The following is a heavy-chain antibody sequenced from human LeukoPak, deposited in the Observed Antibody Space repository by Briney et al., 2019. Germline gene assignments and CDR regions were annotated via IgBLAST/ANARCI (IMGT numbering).Heavy chain of an antibody. V-gene: IGHV3-9*01. CDR1: GFTFDDYA. J-gene: IGHJ4*02. D-gene: IGHD3-22*01. Sequence: GRSLRLSCAASGFTFDDYAMHWVRQAPGKGLEWVSGISWNSGSIGYADSVKGRFTISRDNAKNSLYLQMNSLRAEDTALYYCAKGMYYYDSSYFDYWGQGTLVTVSS. CDR3: AKGMYYYDSSYFDY. CDR2: ISWNSGSI.